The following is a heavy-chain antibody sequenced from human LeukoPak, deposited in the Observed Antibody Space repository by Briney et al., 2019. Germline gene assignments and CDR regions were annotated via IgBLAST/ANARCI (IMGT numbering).Heavy chain of an antibody. J-gene: IGHJ4*02. V-gene: IGHV3-23*01. CDR2: IRGGGAVT. CDR3: AKDLSCTSIGCHGGSDY. CDR1: GFTFGNFA. D-gene: IGHD2-2*01. Sequence: GESQRLSCAASGFTFGNFAMSWVRQAPGKGLEWVSYIRGGGAVTHYADSVEGRFTVSRDNSKNTLYLQMNSLRAEDTAVYYCAKDLSCTSIGCHGGSDYWGQGTLVTVSS.